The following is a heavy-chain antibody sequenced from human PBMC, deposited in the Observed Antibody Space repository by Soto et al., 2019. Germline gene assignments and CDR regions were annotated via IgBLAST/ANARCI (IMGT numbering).Heavy chain of an antibody. J-gene: IGHJ4*02. D-gene: IGHD6-25*01. Sequence: GGSLRLSCAASGFTFSTFAMHWVRQAPGKGLEWVAVISYDGSNQYYAESLKGRFTIARDNSKNTLSLQMSSLRAEDTAVYYCAKDNAGYSSGSSFFDYWGQGTLVTV. CDR2: ISYDGSNQ. CDR3: AKDNAGYSSGSSFFDY. CDR1: GFTFSTFA. V-gene: IGHV3-30*18.